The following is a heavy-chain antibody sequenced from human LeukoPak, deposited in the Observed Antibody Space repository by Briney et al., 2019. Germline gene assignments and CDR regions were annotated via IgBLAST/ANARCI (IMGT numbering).Heavy chain of an antibody. J-gene: IGHJ5*02. CDR1: GGSISSYY. CDR3: ARTSSNYYDSPGREARYNWFDP. Sequence: PSETLSLTYTVSGGSISSYYWSWIRQPAGKGLEWIGRIYTSGSTNYNPSLKSRVTMSVDTPKNQFSLKLSSVTAADTAVYYCARTSSNYYDSPGREARYNWFDPWGQGTLVTVSS. V-gene: IGHV4-4*07. D-gene: IGHD3-22*01. CDR2: IYTSGST.